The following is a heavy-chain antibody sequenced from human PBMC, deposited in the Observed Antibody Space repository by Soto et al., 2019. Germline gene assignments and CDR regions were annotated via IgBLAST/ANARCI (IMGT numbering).Heavy chain of an antibody. Sequence: EVQLLESGGGLVQPGGSLRFSCAASGFTFSSYTMSWVRQGPGKGLEWVSGISSSGGSTVYADSVKGRFTISRDNFKNTLYLQMNSRRAEDTAVYYWAKGWGDYWGQGTPVTVSS. D-gene: IGHD7-27*01. CDR3: AKGWGDY. V-gene: IGHV3-23*01. CDR2: ISSSGGST. CDR1: GFTFSSYT. J-gene: IGHJ4*02.